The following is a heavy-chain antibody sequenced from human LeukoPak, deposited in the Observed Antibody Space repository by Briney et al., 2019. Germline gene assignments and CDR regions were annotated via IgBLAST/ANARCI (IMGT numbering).Heavy chain of an antibody. D-gene: IGHD6-13*01. V-gene: IGHV4-39*07. J-gene: IGHJ4*02. CDR3: ARVRWQQLVDY. CDR2: INHSGST. Sequence: PSETLSLTCTVSGGSISSSSYYWGWIRQPPGKGLEWIGEINHSGSTNYNPSLKSRVTISVDTSKNQFSLKLSSVTAADTAVYYCARVRWQQLVDYWGQGTLVTVSS. CDR1: GGSISSSSYY.